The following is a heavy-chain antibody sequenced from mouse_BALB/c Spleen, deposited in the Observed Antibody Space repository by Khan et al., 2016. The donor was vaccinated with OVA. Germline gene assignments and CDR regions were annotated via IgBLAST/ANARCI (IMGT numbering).Heavy chain of an antibody. CDR2: ISYSGST. CDR1: GYSITSDYA. J-gene: IGHJ4*01. D-gene: IGHD4-1*01. Sequence: EVKLEVSGPGLVKPSQSLSLTCTVTGYSITSDYAWNWIRQFPGNKLEWMGYISYSGSTTYNPSLKSRISITRDTSKDQFFLQLKSVTSEDTATYYCASGLGRYYAMDYWGQGTSVTVSS. CDR3: ASGLGRYYAMDY. V-gene: IGHV3-2*02.